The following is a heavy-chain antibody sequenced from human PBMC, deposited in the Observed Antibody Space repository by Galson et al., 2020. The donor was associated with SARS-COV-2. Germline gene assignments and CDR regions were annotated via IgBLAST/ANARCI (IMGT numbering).Heavy chain of an antibody. CDR3: AREGGDSSSSEVDY. J-gene: IGHJ4*02. V-gene: IGHV1-46*01. D-gene: IGHD6-6*01. CDR1: GYTFIRYY. CDR2: INPGGGST. Sequence: ASVTVSCKASGYTFIRYYIHWVRQAPGQGLEWMGIINPGGGSTAYAQKFQDRVTLTGDTSTSTVYMELSSLRSEDTAVYYCAREGGDSSSSEVDYWGQGTLVTVS.